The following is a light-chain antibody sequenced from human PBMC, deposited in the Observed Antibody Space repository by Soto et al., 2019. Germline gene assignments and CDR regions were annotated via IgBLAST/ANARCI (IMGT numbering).Light chain of an antibody. Sequence: QSALTQPPSASGSPGQSVTISCTGTSSDVGGYNYVSWYQQHPGKAPKLMISEVNKRPSGVPDRFSGSKSGNTASLTVSGLQAEYEADYYCTSYAGSPYVFGTGTKLTVL. V-gene: IGLV2-8*01. CDR1: SSDVGGYNY. J-gene: IGLJ1*01. CDR3: TSYAGSPYV. CDR2: EVN.